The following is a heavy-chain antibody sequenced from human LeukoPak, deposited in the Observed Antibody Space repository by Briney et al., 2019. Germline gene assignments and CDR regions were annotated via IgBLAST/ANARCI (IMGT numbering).Heavy chain of an antibody. CDR3: ARSRIEILGTYYFDY. V-gene: IGHV3-21*01. CDR1: GFTFSSYS. Sequence: GGSLRLSXAASGFTFSSYSMNWVRQAPGKGLEWVSSISSSSSYIYYADSVKGRFTISRDNAKNSLYLQMNSLRAEDTAVYYCARSRIEILGTYYFDYWGQGTLVTVSS. J-gene: IGHJ4*02. D-gene: IGHD2-15*01. CDR2: ISSSSSYI.